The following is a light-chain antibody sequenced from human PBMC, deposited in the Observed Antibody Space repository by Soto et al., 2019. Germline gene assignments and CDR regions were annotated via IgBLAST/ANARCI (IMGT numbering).Light chain of an antibody. CDR2: GAS. V-gene: IGKV3-20*01. Sequence: EIVLTQSPGTLSLSPGERATLSCRASQSVSSRFLAWYQQKPGQAPRLLMYGASSRATGIPDRFSGTGSGTDFTLTISRLEPEDFAVYYCQQYDNWPPSMYTFGQGTKLEIK. CDR1: QSVSSRF. J-gene: IGKJ2*01. CDR3: QQYDNWPPSMYT.